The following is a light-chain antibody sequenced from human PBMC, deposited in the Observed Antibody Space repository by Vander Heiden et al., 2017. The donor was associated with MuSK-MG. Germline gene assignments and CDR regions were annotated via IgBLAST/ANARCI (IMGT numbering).Light chain of an antibody. V-gene: IGKV1-39*01. CDR1: QSISSY. Sequence: DIQMTQSPSSLSASVGDRVTITCRASQSISSYLNWYQQKPGKAPKLLIYAASSLQSGVPSRFSGSASGTDFTLTISMLQPEDFATYYCQQSDSTPHTFGGRTRVEIK. J-gene: IGKJ4*01. CDR3: QQSDSTPHT. CDR2: AAS.